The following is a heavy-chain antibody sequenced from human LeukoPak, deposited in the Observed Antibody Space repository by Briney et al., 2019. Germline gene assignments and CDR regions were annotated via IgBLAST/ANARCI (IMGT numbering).Heavy chain of an antibody. J-gene: IGHJ6*02. Sequence: GGSLRLSCAASGFTFSSYSMNWVRQAPGKGLEWVSYISSSSSTIYYADSVKGRFTISRDNAKNSLYLQMNSLRDEDTAVYYCARAGYSSSWYDYYYYGMDVWGQGTTVTVSS. V-gene: IGHV3-48*02. CDR1: GFTFSSYS. CDR3: ARAGYSSSWYDYYYYGMDV. CDR2: ISSSSSTI. D-gene: IGHD6-13*01.